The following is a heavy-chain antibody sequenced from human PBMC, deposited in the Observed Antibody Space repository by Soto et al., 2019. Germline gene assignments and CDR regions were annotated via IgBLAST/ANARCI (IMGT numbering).Heavy chain of an antibody. J-gene: IGHJ6*03. D-gene: IGHD4-17*01. CDR3: ARAVRYYYYMDV. CDR2: INHSGST. Sequence: PSETLSLTCAVYGGSFSGYYWSWIRQPPGKGLEWIGEINHSGSTNYNPSLKSRVTISEDTSKNQFSLKLSSVTAADTAVYYCARAVRYYYYMDVWGKGTTVTVSS. CDR1: GGSFSGYY. V-gene: IGHV4-34*01.